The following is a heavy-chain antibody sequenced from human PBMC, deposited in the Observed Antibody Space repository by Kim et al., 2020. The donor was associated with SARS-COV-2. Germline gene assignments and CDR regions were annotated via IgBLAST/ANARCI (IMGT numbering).Heavy chain of an antibody. J-gene: IGHJ4*02. CDR3: ARINVGLYSSSWSPLGY. CDR1: GYTFTSYG. CDR2: ISAYNGNT. Sequence: ASVKVSCKASGYTFTSYGISWVRQAPGQGLEWMGWISAYNGNTNYAQKLQGRVTMTTDTSTSTAYMELRSLRSDDTAVYYCARINVGLYSSSWSPLGYWGRGTLVTVSS. D-gene: IGHD6-13*01. V-gene: IGHV1-18*01.